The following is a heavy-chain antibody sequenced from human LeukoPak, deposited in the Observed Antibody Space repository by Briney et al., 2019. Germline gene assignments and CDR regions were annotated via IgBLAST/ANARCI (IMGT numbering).Heavy chain of an antibody. J-gene: IGHJ4*02. D-gene: IGHD5-18*01. Sequence: GGSLRLSCAAYGFTFSSYSMNWVRQAPGKGLEWVSSISSSRSYIYYADSVKGRFTISRDNAKNSLYLQMNSLRAEDTAVYYCARALGYNYGYSLCFDYWGQGTLVSVSS. CDR2: ISSSRSYI. CDR1: GFTFSSYS. CDR3: ARALGYNYGYSLCFDY. V-gene: IGHV3-21*01.